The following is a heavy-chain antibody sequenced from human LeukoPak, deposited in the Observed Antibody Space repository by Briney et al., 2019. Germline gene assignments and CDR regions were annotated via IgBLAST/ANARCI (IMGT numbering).Heavy chain of an antibody. D-gene: IGHD4-17*01. J-gene: IGHJ4*02. CDR3: AKGPTVTTLFYFDY. V-gene: IGHV3-33*06. CDR2: IWYDGSNK. Sequence: GGSLRLSCAASGFTFGSYGMHWVRQAPGKGLEWVAVIWYDGSNKYYADSVKGRFTISRDNSKNTLYLQMNSLRAEDTAVYYCAKGPTVTTLFYFDYWGQGTLVTVSS. CDR1: GFTFGSYG.